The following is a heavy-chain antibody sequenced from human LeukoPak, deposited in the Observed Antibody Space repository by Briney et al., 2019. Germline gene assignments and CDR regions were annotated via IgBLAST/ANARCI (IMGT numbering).Heavy chain of an antibody. D-gene: IGHD2-2*01. V-gene: IGHV4-59*02. CDR1: GGSVSSNY. Sequence: SETLSLTCTVSGGSVSSNYWSWIRQPPGKGLEWIGYIYYSGTTTYNPSLESRVTMSLDTSKIQFSLRLSSVTAADTAVYYCARIQSSSSPFDYWGQGTLVTVSS. CDR2: IYYSGTT. J-gene: IGHJ4*02. CDR3: ARIQSSSSPFDY.